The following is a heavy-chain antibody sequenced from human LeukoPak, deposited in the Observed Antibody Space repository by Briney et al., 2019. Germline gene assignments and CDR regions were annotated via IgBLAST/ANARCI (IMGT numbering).Heavy chain of an antibody. CDR3: AKAANEWELLAGYFDY. J-gene: IGHJ4*02. V-gene: IGHV3-23*01. Sequence: GGTLRLSCSASGFTFTTYGMNWVRQAPGKGLEWVSGIGGSGIRTYYADSAKGRFIISRDNSRNTLYLQMNSLRDEDTAVYYCAKAANEWELLAGYFDYWGQGTLVTVSS. CDR2: IGGSGIRT. D-gene: IGHD1-26*01. CDR1: GFTFTTYG.